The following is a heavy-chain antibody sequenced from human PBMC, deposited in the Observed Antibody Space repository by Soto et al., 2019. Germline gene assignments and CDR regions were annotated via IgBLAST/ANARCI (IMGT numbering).Heavy chain of an antibody. V-gene: IGHV1-69*02. CDR3: ARGGAVDYGDYNT. Sequence: QVKLVQSGAEVRKPGSSVRVSCKTSGATLSNQIIGWVRQAPGQGLEWMGRIIPILGIPNYSQRFKDRLTITADRSTSTVHMELSSLRSEDTAMYFCARGGAVDYGDYNTWGQGTLVTVSS. D-gene: IGHD4-17*01. CDR1: GATLSNQI. CDR2: IIPILGIP. J-gene: IGHJ5*02.